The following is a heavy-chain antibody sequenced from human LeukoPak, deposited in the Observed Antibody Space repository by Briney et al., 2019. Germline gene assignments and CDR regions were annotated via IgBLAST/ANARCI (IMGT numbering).Heavy chain of an antibody. V-gene: IGHV4-4*07. CDR1: GGSISSYY. CDR2: IYTSGST. D-gene: IGHD5-18*01. Sequence: SETLSLTCTVSGGSISSYYWSWIRQPAGKGLEWIGRIYTSGSTNYNPSLKSRVTTSVDTSKNQFSLKLSSVTAADTAVYYCAREGSYGSYYYYYMDVWGKGTTVTVSS. CDR3: AREGSYGSYYYYYMDV. J-gene: IGHJ6*03.